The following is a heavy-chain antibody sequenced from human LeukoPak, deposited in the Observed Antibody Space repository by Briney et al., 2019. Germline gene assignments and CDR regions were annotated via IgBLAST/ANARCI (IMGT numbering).Heavy chain of an antibody. Sequence: GGSLRLSCAASGFTFSSYSMNWVRQAPGKGLEWVSSISSSSSYIYYADSVKGRFTISRDNAKNSLYLQMNSLRAEDTAVYYCTTGFDIVVVPAAIRYYYYYMDVWGKGTTVTVSS. CDR3: TTGFDIVVVPAAIRYYYYYMDV. D-gene: IGHD2-2*01. V-gene: IGHV3-21*01. CDR1: GFTFSSYS. CDR2: ISSSSSYI. J-gene: IGHJ6*03.